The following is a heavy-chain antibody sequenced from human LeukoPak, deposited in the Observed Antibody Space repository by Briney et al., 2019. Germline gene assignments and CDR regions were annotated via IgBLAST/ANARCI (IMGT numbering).Heavy chain of an antibody. CDR2: APHDRSSP. D-gene: IGHD1-26*01. CDR1: GFRFNSHH. V-gene: IGHV3-30*03. Sequence: GGSLRLSCAVSGFRFNSHHMHWVRQAPNKGLEWVAVAPHDRSSPSHAASVNGRFTISRDNSKDTLFPHMDSLRVDDTAIYYCARQSLGASGLDHWGQGVLVTVSS. CDR3: ARQSLGASGLDH. J-gene: IGHJ4*02.